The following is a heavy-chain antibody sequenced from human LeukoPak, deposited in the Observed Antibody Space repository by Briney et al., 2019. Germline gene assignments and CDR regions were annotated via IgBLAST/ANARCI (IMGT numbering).Heavy chain of an antibody. CDR2: IYTSGST. V-gene: IGHV4-4*07. CDR3: ARAQTKYDFWSGHRMDV. D-gene: IGHD3-3*01. CDR1: GGSISSYY. Sequence: SETLSLTCTVSGGSISSYYWSWIRQPAGKGLEWIGRIYTSGSTNYNPSLKSRVTMSVDTSKNQFSLKLSSVTAADTAVYYCARAQTKYDFWSGHRMDVWGQGTTVTVSS. J-gene: IGHJ6*02.